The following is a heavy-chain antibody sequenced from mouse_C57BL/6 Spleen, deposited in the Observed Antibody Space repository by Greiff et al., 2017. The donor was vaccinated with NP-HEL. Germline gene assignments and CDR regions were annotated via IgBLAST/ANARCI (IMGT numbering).Heavy chain of an antibody. CDR3: ARQSYGSSFAMDY. J-gene: IGHJ4*01. V-gene: IGHV5-12*01. CDR2: ISNGGGST. Sequence: EVKLQESGGGLVQPGGSLKLSCAASGFTFSDYYMYWVRQTPEKRLEWVAYISNGGGSTYYPDTVKGRFTISRDNAKNTLYLQMSRLKSEDTAMYYCARQSYGSSFAMDYWGQGTSVTVSS. CDR1: GFTFSDYY. D-gene: IGHD1-1*01.